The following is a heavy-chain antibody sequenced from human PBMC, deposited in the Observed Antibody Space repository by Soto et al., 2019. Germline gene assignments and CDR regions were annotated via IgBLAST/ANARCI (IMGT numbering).Heavy chain of an antibody. Sequence: GGSLRLSCAASGFTFTDYWTHWVRQAPGKGLVWVSRINSDGSRTSYADSVTGRFTISRDNAKNTLYLQMNSLRVEDTALYYCARETFRGFYFDYWGQSTLVTVSS. CDR2: INSDGSRT. J-gene: IGHJ4*02. V-gene: IGHV3-74*01. CDR1: GFTFTDYW. CDR3: ARETFRGFYFDY.